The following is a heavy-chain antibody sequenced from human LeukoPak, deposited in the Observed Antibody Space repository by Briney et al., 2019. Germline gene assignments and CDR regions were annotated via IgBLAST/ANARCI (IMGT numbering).Heavy chain of an antibody. CDR1: GFTFSSYE. J-gene: IGHJ4*02. Sequence: GGSLRLSCAASGFTFSSYEMNWVRHAPGKGLEWVSYISSSGSAIYYADSVKGRFTIPRDNAKNSLYLQMNSLRAEDTAVYYCARDLASPRYYFDYWGQGTLVTVSS. V-gene: IGHV3-48*03. CDR2: ISSSGSAI. D-gene: IGHD3-16*01. CDR3: ARDLASPRYYFDY.